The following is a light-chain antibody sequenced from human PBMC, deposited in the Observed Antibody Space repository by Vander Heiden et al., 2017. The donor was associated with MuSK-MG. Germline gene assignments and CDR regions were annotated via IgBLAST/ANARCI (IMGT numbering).Light chain of an antibody. CDR1: QDISNY. CDR3: QKNNSAPLT. CDR2: AAS. J-gene: IGKJ4*01. Sequence: IQMTQSPSSLSASVGDTVTITCRASQDISNYLAWYQQRPGKVPKLLIYAASTLQLGVPFRFSGRGSGTDFTLTIRSLQPEDVATYDCQKNNSAPLTFGGGTKVEIK. V-gene: IGKV1-27*01.